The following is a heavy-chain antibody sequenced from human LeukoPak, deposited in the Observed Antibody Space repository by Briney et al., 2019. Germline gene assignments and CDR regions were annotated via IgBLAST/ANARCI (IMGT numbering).Heavy chain of an antibody. CDR1: VGSISNSDYY. J-gene: IGHJ4*02. D-gene: IGHD3-22*01. Sequence: SETLSLTCTLSVGSISNSDYYWDWIRQPPGNGLEWIGSINYRGSTYYNPSFESQVTISVDTSKNQFSLKMSSVTAADTAVYYCAKTRGRGQVDPGNSGYVNYWGQGTLVSVSS. CDR3: AKTRGRGQVDPGNSGYVNY. CDR2: INYRGST. V-gene: IGHV4-39*01.